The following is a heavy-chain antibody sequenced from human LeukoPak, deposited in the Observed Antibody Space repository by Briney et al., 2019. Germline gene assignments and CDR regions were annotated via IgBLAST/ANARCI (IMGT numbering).Heavy chain of an antibody. J-gene: IGHJ6*03. CDR1: GFTFSSYA. CDR3: AKGTMIVVAADYMDV. D-gene: IGHD3-22*01. Sequence: GGSLRLSCAASGFTFSSYAMSWVRQAPGKGLEWVSAISGSGGSTYYADSVKGRFTISRDSSKNTLYLQMNSLRAEDTAVYYCAKGTMIVVAADYMDVWGKETTVTVSS. V-gene: IGHV3-23*01. CDR2: ISGSGGST.